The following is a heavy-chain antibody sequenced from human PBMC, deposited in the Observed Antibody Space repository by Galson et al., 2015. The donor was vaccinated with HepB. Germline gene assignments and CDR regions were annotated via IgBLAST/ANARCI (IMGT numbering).Heavy chain of an antibody. Sequence: LSLTCTVSGGSISSYYWSWIRQPPGKGLEWIGYIYYSASTNYNPSLKSRVTISVDTSKNQFSLKLSSVTAADTAVYYCARGDYVPDGAFDIWGQGTMVTVSS. CDR2: IYYSAST. V-gene: IGHV4-59*01. J-gene: IGHJ3*02. CDR3: ARGDYVPDGAFDI. D-gene: IGHD4-17*01. CDR1: GGSISSYY.